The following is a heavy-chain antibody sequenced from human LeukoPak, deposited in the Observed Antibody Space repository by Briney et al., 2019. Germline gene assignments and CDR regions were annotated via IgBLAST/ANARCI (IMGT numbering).Heavy chain of an antibody. Sequence: GGSLRLSCAASEFTFSSYGMSWVRRAPGKGLEWVPSISGSGGSTQYADSVQGRFAISRDNSKNTLYLQMNSLRVEDTAVYFCGRDPNGDYIGTFDMWGRGTMVSVSS. J-gene: IGHJ3*02. CDR2: ISGSGGST. D-gene: IGHD4-17*01. CDR1: EFTFSSYG. V-gene: IGHV3-23*01. CDR3: GRDPNGDYIGTFDM.